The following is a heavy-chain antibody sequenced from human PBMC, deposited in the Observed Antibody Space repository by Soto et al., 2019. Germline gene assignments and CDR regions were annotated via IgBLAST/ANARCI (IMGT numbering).Heavy chain of an antibody. D-gene: IGHD1-20*01. J-gene: IGHJ4*02. CDR1: GFTFDDYA. Sequence: GGSLRLSCAASGFTFDDYAMHWVRQAPGKGLEWVSGISWNSGSIGYADSVEGRFTISRDNAKNSLYLQMNSLRAEDTALYYCAKGLTTGITGTTFDYWGQGTLVTVSS. CDR2: ISWNSGSI. V-gene: IGHV3-9*01. CDR3: AKGLTTGITGTTFDY.